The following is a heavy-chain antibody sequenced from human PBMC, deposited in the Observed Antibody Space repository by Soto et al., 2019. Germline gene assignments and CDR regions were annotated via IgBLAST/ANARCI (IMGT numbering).Heavy chain of an antibody. J-gene: IGHJ2*01. CDR1: GGSITNHY. CDR3: ARDYDVNTALDYWYFDL. CDR2: VYPSGRS. V-gene: IGHV4-4*07. Sequence: QVQLHESGPRLVTPSETLALTCSLSGGSITNHYWSWIRQPPGKGLEFIGRVYPSGRSHYNPSLQSRVTMSVDTYKHQFYLKLNSVTAADTAMYYCARDYDVNTALDYWYFDLWGRGTLVTVSS. D-gene: IGHD5-18*01.